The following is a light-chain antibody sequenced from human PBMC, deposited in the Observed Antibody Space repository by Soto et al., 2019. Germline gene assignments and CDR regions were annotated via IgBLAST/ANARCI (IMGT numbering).Light chain of an antibody. V-gene: IGKV3-20*01. J-gene: IGKJ5*01. CDR1: QRISSSS. Sequence: EIGFTKCPSILTLSPGGRSSLSCGATQRISSSSLDWYQQKPGQAPRLLIFGASSRATGIPARFSGTVSETDFTLTISRLEPEDFAVYYCQQYDNSPITFGQGTRLEIK. CDR2: GAS. CDR3: QQYDNSPIT.